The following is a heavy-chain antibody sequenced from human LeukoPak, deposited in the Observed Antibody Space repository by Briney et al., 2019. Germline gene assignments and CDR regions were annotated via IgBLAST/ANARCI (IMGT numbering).Heavy chain of an antibody. J-gene: IGHJ3*02. Sequence: SETPSLTCAVYGGSFSGYYWSWIRQPPGKGLEWIGEINHSGSTNYNPSLKSRVTISVDTSKNQFSLKLSSVTAADTAVYYCARSGVTIRGRAFDIWGQGTMVTVSS. V-gene: IGHV4-34*01. D-gene: IGHD4-17*01. CDR3: ARSGVTIRGRAFDI. CDR2: INHSGST. CDR1: GGSFSGYY.